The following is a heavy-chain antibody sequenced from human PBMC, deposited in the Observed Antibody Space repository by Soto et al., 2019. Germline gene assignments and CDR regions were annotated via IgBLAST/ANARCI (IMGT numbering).Heavy chain of an antibody. D-gene: IGHD1-20*01. V-gene: IGHV4-59*08. CDR2: IYYSGST. CDR3: ATYNWKDRGLGY. J-gene: IGHJ4*02. Sequence: SETLSLTCTVSGGSISSYYWSWIRQPPGKGLEWIGYIYYSGSTNYNPSLKSRVTISVDTSKNQFSLKLSSVTAADAAVYYCATYNWKDRGLGYWGQGTMVTVSS. CDR1: GGSISSYY.